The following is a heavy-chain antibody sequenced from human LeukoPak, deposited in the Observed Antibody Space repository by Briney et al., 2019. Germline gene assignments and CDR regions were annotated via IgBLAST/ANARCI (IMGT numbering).Heavy chain of an antibody. D-gene: IGHD1-26*01. CDR3: ARGGGEWELLDYFDY. V-gene: IGHV1-69*01. J-gene: IGHJ4*02. Sequence: SVKVSCKASGGTFSSYAISWVRQAPGQGLEWMGGIIPIFGTANYAQKFQGRVTITADESTSTAYMELSSLRSDDTAVYYCARGGGEWELLDYFDYWGQGTLVTVSS. CDR1: GGTFSSYA. CDR2: IIPIFGTA.